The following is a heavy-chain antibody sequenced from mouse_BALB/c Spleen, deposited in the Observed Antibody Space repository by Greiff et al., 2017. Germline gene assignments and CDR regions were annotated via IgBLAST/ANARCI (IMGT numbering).Heavy chain of an antibody. CDR2: IHYSGST. V-gene: IGHV3-1*02. J-gene: IGHJ3*01. D-gene: IGHD2-4*01. CDR3: ARSLDYEYGGGFAS. CDR1: GYSITSGYS. Sequence: EVKLVESGPDLVKPSQSLSLTCTVTGYSITSGYSWHWIRQSPGNKLEWMGYIHYSGSTNYNPSLKSRISITRDTSKNQFFLQLNSVTTEDTATYYCARSLDYEYGGGFASWGEGTLVTASA.